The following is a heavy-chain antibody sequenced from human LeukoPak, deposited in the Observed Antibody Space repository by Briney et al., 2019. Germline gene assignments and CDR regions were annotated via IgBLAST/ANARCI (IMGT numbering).Heavy chain of an antibody. D-gene: IGHD3-10*01. J-gene: IGHJ4*02. V-gene: IGHV4-59*01. CDR3: ARLRRREYYFDY. CDR2: IYYGGST. Sequence: SETLSLTCTVSGGSISSYYWSWIRQPPGKGLEWIGYIYYGGSTNYNPSLKSRVTISVDTSKNQFSLKLSSVTAADTAVYYCARLRRREYYFDYWGQGTLVTVSS. CDR1: GGSISSYY.